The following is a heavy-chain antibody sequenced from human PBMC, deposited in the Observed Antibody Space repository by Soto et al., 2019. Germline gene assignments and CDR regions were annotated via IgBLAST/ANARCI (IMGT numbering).Heavy chain of an antibody. CDR2: ISYDGGNK. V-gene: IGHV3-30*18. CDR3: AKVLGYCSSSTCSREAYYYYGMDV. Sequence: QVQLVESGGGVVQPGRSLRLSCAASGFTFSSYGMHWVRQAPGKGLEWVAVISYDGGNKYYADSVKGRFTISRDNPKNTLYLQMNSLRTEETAVYYCAKVLGYCSSSTCSREAYYYYGMDVWGQGTTVTVSS. CDR1: GFTFSSYG. D-gene: IGHD2-2*01. J-gene: IGHJ6*02.